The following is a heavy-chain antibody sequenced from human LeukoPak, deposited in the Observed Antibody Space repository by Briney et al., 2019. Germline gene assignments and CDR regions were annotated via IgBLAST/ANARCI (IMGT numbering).Heavy chain of an antibody. CDR2: IYTSGST. CDR1: GGSISSYY. J-gene: IGHJ6*03. V-gene: IGHV4-4*07. D-gene: IGHD3-10*01. CDR3: ARDLGSGVYYYYYYMDV. Sequence: SETLSLTCTVSGGSISSYYWSWIRQPAGKGLEWIGRIYTSGSTNYNPSLKSRVTMSVDTSKNQFSLTLSSVTAADTAVYYCARDLGSGVYYYYYYMDVWGKGTTVTVSS.